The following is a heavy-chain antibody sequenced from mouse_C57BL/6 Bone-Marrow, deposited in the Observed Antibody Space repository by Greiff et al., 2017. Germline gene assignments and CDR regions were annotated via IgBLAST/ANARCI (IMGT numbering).Heavy chain of an antibody. CDR1: GYTFTSYW. V-gene: IGHV1-72*01. CDR2: IDPNSGGT. Sequence: QVQLQQPGAELVKPGASVKLSCKASGYTFTSYWLHWVKQRPGRGLEWIGRIDPNSGGTKYNENFKSKATLTVDKPSRTTYMQHSSLTSADSAVYYCAESKLRRAMDYWGQGTSVTVSS. D-gene: IGHD1-2*01. J-gene: IGHJ4*01. CDR3: AESKLRRAMDY.